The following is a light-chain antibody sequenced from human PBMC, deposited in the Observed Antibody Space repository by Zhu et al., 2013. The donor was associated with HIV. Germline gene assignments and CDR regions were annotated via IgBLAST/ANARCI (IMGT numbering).Light chain of an antibody. CDR2: GAS. V-gene: IGKV3-20*01. Sequence: DIVLTQSPATLSLSPGERATLSCRASQSVSSYLAWYQQKPGQPPRLLMYGASNRASGFPDRFSGTGSGTDFTLSINRLEPEDSALYYCQQYGGSSWTFGQGTKVEIK. CDR1: QSVSSY. J-gene: IGKJ1*01. CDR3: QQYGGSSWT.